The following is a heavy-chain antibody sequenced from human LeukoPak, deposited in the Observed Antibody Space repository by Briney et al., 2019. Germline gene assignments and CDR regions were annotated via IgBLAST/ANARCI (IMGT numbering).Heavy chain of an antibody. V-gene: IGHV3-23*01. J-gene: IGHJ4*02. CDR1: GFTFSSYA. CDR2: ISGSSTST. D-gene: IGHD5-12*01. CDR3: AKDRGYSASQWDYFDY. Sequence: GGSLRLSCAASGFTFSSYAMTWVRQAPGKRLEWVSGISGSSTSTYYADSVKGRFTISRDNSKNTLYLQMNSLRAEDTAVYYCAKDRGYSASQWDYFDYWGQGTLVTVSS.